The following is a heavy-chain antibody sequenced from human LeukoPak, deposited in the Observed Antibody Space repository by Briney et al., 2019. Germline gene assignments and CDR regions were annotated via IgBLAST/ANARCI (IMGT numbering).Heavy chain of an antibody. D-gene: IGHD3-22*01. CDR3: ARDLYRIVVVPHYFDY. Sequence: GGSLRLSCAASGFTFSTYWMSWVRQAPGKGLEWVANIKQDGSEKYYVDSVKGRFTISRDNARNSLYLQMNSLRAEDTAVYYCARDLYRIVVVPHYFDYWGQGTLVTVSS. CDR1: GFTFSTYW. V-gene: IGHV3-7*01. J-gene: IGHJ4*02. CDR2: IKQDGSEK.